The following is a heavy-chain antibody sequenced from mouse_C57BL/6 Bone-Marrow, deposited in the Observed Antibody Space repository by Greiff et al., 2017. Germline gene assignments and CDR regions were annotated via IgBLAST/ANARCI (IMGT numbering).Heavy chain of an antibody. CDR2: ISDGGSYT. CDR3: ARGRVAKVGRDY. V-gene: IGHV5-4*01. Sequence: EVQLVESGGGLVKPGGSLKLSCAASGFTFSSYAMSWVRQTPEKRLEWVATISDGGSYTYYPDNVKGRFTISRDNAKNNLYLQMSHLKSEDTAMYYCARGRVAKVGRDYWGQGTTLTVSS. CDR1: GFTFSSYA. D-gene: IGHD1-1*02. J-gene: IGHJ2*01.